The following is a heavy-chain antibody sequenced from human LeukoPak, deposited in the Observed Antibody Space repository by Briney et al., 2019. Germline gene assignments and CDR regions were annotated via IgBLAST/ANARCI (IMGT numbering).Heavy chain of an antibody. Sequence: GGSLRLSCAASGFTFSTYSMNWVRQAPGKGLEWVSSISSNGNSIFYADSVKGRFTISRDNAKNSLYLQVNSLRAEDTAVYYCARGANVNVFDIWGQGTIVTVSS. CDR2: ISSNGNSI. CDR3: ARGANVNVFDI. J-gene: IGHJ3*02. CDR1: GFTFSTYS. V-gene: IGHV3-21*01.